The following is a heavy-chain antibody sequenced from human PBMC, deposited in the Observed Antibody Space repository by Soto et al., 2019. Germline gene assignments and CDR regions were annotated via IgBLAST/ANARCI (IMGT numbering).Heavy chain of an antibody. Sequence: SETLSLTCTFSVVSISSGGYYCSWMRQHPGKGLEWIGYIYYSGSTYYNPSLKSRVTISVDTSKNQFSLKLSSVTAADTAVYYCARGSEHYRDAYYYYGTDVWGQAPEVTLSX. V-gene: IGHV4-31*03. CDR3: ARGSEHYRDAYYYYGTDV. D-gene: IGHD4-17*01. CDR2: IYYSGST. CDR1: VVSISSGGYY. J-gene: IGHJ6*02.